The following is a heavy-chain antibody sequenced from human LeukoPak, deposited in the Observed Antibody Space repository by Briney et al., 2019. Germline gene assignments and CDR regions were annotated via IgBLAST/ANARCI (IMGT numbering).Heavy chain of an antibody. CDR1: GGSFSGYY. CDR3: ARRPHDWPLED. D-gene: IGHD3-9*01. CDR2: INHSGST. Sequence: SETLSLTCAVYGGSFSGYYWSWIRQPPGKGLEWIGEINHSGSTNYNPSLKSRVTISVDTSKNQFSLKLSSVTAADTAVYYFARRPHDWPLEDWGQGTLVTVSS. J-gene: IGHJ4*02. V-gene: IGHV4-34*01.